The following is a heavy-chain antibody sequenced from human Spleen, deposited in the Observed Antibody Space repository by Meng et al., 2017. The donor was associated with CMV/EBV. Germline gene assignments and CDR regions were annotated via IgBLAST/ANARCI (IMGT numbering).Heavy chain of an antibody. D-gene: IGHD5-24*01. V-gene: IGHV3-53*01. CDR1: GFTVRNNY. CDR2: IYSGGYT. CDR3: ARAQTDGYSSFDY. J-gene: IGHJ4*02. Sequence: CAASGFTVRNNYMGWVRQAPGKGLEWVSVIYSGGYTYYADSVKGRFTISRDNSKNTLYLQMNSLRAEDTAVYYCARAQTDGYSSFDYWGQGTLVTVSS.